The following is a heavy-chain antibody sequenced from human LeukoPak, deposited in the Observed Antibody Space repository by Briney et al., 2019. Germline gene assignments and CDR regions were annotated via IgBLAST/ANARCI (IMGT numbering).Heavy chain of an antibody. CDR2: IYSGGST. Sequence: GGSLRLSCAASGFTVSSNYMSWVRQAPGKGLEWVSVIYSGGSTYYADSVKGRFTISRDNSKNTLHLQMNSLRAEDTAVYYCARSGYYIYYFDYWGQGTLVTVSS. J-gene: IGHJ4*02. CDR3: ARSGYYIYYFDY. CDR1: GFTVSSNY. D-gene: IGHD3-22*01. V-gene: IGHV3-53*01.